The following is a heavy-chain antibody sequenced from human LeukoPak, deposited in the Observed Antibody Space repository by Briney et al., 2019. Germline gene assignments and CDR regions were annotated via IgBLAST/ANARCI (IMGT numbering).Heavy chain of an antibody. CDR2: IYYSGST. CDR3: ARMINYYGSGSYYAYFDY. D-gene: IGHD3-10*01. Sequence: SETLSLTCTVSGGSISSSSYYWGWIRQPPGKGLEWIGSIYYSGSTYYNPSLKSRVTISVDTSKNQFSLKLSSVTAADTAVYYCARMINYYGSGSYYAYFDYWGQGTLVTVSS. J-gene: IGHJ4*02. V-gene: IGHV4-39*07. CDR1: GGSISSSSYY.